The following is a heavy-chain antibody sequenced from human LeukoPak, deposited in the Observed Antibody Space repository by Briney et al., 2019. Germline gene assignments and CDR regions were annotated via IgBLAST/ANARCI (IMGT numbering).Heavy chain of an antibody. CDR3: ARDSPIVGTFYAFDI. CDR1: GYTFIGYY. J-gene: IGHJ3*02. Sequence: RVASVKVSCKASGYTFIGYYLHWVRQAPGQGPEWMGHINPNSGGADYAQKFQGRVTMTRDTSISTVYMELSRLRSDDTAVYYCARDSPIVGTFYAFDIWGQGTTVTVS. CDR2: INPNSGGA. V-gene: IGHV1-2*06. D-gene: IGHD1-26*01.